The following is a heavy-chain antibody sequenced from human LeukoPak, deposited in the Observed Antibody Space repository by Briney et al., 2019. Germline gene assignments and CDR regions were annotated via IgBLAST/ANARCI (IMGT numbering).Heavy chain of an antibody. CDR2: ISSSGSTI. CDR1: GFTFSSYE. V-gene: IGHV3-48*03. Sequence: GGSLRLSCAASGFTFSSYEMNWVRQAPGKGLEWVSYISSSGSTIYYADSVKGRFTISGDNAKNSLYLQMNSLRAEDTAVYYCARLSSSHAFDIWGQGTMVTVSS. CDR3: ARLSSSHAFDI. J-gene: IGHJ3*02. D-gene: IGHD6-6*01.